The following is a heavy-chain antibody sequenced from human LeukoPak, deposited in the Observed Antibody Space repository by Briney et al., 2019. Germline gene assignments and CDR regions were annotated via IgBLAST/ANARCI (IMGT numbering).Heavy chain of an antibody. CDR3: AEAFGGSYPDS. CDR1: GFTFSNYA. V-gene: IGHV3-30*02. J-gene: IGHJ4*02. D-gene: IGHD1-26*01. Sequence: GGSLRLSCAASGFTFSNYAMHWVRQAPGKGLEWVASIRYDGGNKYYAESLKGRVTISRDNCKSTLYLQINSLRAEDTAVYYCAEAFGGSYPDSWGQGTLVSVSS. CDR2: IRYDGGNK.